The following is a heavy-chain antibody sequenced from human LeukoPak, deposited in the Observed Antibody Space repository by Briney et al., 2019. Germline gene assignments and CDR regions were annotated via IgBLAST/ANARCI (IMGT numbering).Heavy chain of an antibody. J-gene: IGHJ3*01. D-gene: IGHD6-13*01. CDR1: GDTVSSNSAA. CDR3: ARKYSSSWYDALDV. V-gene: IGHV6-1*01. Sequence: QSQTLSLTCAISGDTVSSNSAAWNWIRQSPSRGLEWLGRTYYRSKWYNDYAISVKSRITINPDTSKNQFSLQLNSVTPDDTAVYYCARKYSSSWYDALDVWGQGTMVTVSS. CDR2: TYYRSKWYN.